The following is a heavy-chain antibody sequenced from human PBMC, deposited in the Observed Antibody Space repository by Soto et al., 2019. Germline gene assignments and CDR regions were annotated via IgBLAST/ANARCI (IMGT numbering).Heavy chain of an antibody. CDR1: GFTFSSYA. CDR3: ARRGSGSDSEY. CDR2: VSGSGGST. D-gene: IGHD1-26*01. J-gene: IGHJ4*02. V-gene: IGHV3-23*01. Sequence: EVQLLESGGGLVQPGGCLRLSCAASGFTFSSYAMRWVRQAPGYGLEWVAAVSGSGGSTYYAVSVKGRFTISRDNSKNTLYLQINSLRAEDTAVYYCARRGSGSDSEYWGQGTLVTVSS.